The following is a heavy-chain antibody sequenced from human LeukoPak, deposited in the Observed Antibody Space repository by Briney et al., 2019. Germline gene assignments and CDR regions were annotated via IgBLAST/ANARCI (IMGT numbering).Heavy chain of an antibody. D-gene: IGHD6-6*01. J-gene: IGHJ2*01. V-gene: IGHV1-46*01. Sequence: ASVKVSCKASGYTFTSYYMHWVRQAPGQGLEGMGIINPSGGSTSYAQKFQGRVTMTRDTSTNTVYMELSSLRSEDTAVFYCVRGASSIAALNPFWYFDLWGRGTLVTVSS. CDR2: INPSGGST. CDR1: GYTFTSYY. CDR3: VRGASSIAALNPFWYFDL.